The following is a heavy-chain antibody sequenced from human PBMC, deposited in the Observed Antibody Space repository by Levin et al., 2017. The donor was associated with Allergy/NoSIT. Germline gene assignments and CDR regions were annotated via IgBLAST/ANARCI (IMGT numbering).Heavy chain of an antibody. CDR2: IHPSGST. CDR3: ARGLDYSKLGY. Sequence: SETLSLTCTVSGASVSSGVYYWSWVRQHPGKGLEFIGCIHPSGSTHYNPSLNSRVTMSVDTSKNQISLKMTSVTAADTAVYYCARGLDYSKLGYWGQGTLVTVSS. V-gene: IGHV4-31*03. D-gene: IGHD4-11*01. J-gene: IGHJ4*02. CDR1: GASVSSGVYY.